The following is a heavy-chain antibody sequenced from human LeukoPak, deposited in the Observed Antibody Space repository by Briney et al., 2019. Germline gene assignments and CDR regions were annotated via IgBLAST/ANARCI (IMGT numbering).Heavy chain of an antibody. CDR1: GFGFSTYA. D-gene: IGHD2-15*01. CDR2: ISGDNPGT. V-gene: IGHV3-23*01. CDR3: AKAPVGHCSGAFCYHFDS. Sequence: GGSLRLSCAVSGFGFSTYAMSCVRHTPGKGLEWVADISGDNPGTYHANSVKGRFTISRDNSKDTLHLQMSGLRAEDTARYYCAKAPVGHCSGAFCYHFDSWGQGTLVTVSS. J-gene: IGHJ4*02.